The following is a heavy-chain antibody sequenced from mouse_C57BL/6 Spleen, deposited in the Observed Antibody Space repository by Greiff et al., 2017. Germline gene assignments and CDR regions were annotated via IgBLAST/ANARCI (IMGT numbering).Heavy chain of an antibody. CDR3: TRSLYDGTQNAMDY. CDR1: GYTFTDYY. Sequence: EVQLQQSGPELVKPGASVKISCKASGYTFTDYYMNWVKQSHGKSLQWIGDINPNNGGTSYNQKFKGKATLTVDKSSSTAYMELRSLTSEDAADYYCTRSLYDGTQNAMDYWGKGTSVTVSS. V-gene: IGHV1-26*01. D-gene: IGHD2-12*01. J-gene: IGHJ4*01. CDR2: INPNNGGT.